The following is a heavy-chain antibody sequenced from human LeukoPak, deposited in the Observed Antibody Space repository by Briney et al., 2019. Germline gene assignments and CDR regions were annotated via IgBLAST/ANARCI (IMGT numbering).Heavy chain of an antibody. D-gene: IGHD1-1*01. CDR2: ISGSGGST. V-gene: IGHV3-23*01. J-gene: IGHJ4*02. CDR1: GGSFSGYY. CDR3: AKDELEIYFDY. Sequence: ETLSLTGAVYGGSFSGYYWSWIRQAPGKGLEWVSAISGSGGSTYYADSVKGRFTISRDNSKNTLYLQMNSLRAEDTAVYYCAKDELEIYFDYWGQGTLVTVSS.